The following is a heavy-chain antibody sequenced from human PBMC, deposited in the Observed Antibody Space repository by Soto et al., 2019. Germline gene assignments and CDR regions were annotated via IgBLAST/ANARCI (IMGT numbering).Heavy chain of an antibody. D-gene: IGHD1-7*01. CDR3: AKDTRTSVVWFDP. CDR1: GFTFSSYG. J-gene: IGHJ5*02. V-gene: IGHV3-30*18. CDR2: ISYDGSNK. Sequence: GGSLRLSCAASGFTFSSYGMHWFRQAPGKGLEWVAVISYDGSNKYYADSVKGRFTISRDNSKNTLYLQMNSLRAEDTAVYYCAKDTRTSVVWFDPWGQGTLVTVSS.